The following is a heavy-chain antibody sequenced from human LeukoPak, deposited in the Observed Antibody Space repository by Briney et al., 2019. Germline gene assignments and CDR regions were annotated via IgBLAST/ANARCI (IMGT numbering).Heavy chain of an antibody. CDR2: IHPSGGNT. CDR3: ARDCSGTRCQGQVFDN. Sequence: ASVKVSRKASGYTFTSNYMHWVRQAPGQGLEWMGIIHPSGGNTNYAQKFQGRVAMTRDTSTSTVYMELSSLRSEDTAIYYCARDCSGTRCQGQVFDNWGQGTLVTVSS. J-gene: IGHJ4*02. D-gene: IGHD2-2*01. CDR1: GYTFTSNY. V-gene: IGHV1-46*01.